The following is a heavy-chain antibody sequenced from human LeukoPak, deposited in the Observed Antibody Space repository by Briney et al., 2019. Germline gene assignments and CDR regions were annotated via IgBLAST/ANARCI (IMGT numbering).Heavy chain of an antibody. V-gene: IGHV4-34*01. CDR2: INHSGST. Sequence: SETLSLTCAVYGGSFSGYYWSWIRQPPGKGLEWIGEINHSGSTNYHPSLKSRVTISVDTSKNQFSLKLSSVTAADTAVYYCARGPISRNIGYYYYGMDVGGKGTTVTVSS. J-gene: IGHJ6*04. D-gene: IGHD1-14*01. CDR1: GGSFSGYY. CDR3: ARGPISRNIGYYYYGMDV.